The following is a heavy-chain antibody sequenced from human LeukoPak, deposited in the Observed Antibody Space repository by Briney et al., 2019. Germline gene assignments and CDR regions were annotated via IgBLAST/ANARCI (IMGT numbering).Heavy chain of an antibody. V-gene: IGHV4-4*07. Sequence: PSETLSLTCTVAGASISSSYCTWIRQSAGEGLEWIGRMSSGGSTTYNPSFRGRVTMSPDMSKKQSSLNLASVTAADTAVYYCARDQTYYVSSGYYYVTYLQHWGQGILVTVSS. J-gene: IGHJ1*01. CDR1: GASISSSY. D-gene: IGHD3-22*01. CDR2: MSSGGST. CDR3: ARDQTYYVSSGYYYVTYLQH.